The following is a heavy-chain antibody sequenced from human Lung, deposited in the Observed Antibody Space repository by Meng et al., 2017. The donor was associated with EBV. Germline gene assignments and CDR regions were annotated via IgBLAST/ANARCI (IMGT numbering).Heavy chain of an antibody. V-gene: IGHV3-74*01. CDR2: TNENGGIT. CDR1: GFTFSRFW. Sequence: VQLGESGGGLVQPGGSLRLSCAVSGFTFSRFWMHWVRQVPGKGLIWVARTNENGGITDYADSVRGRFTISRDNSRNTLYLQMNSLRDEDTAVYFCSRDLAGPFDDWGQGTLVTVSS. CDR3: SRDLAGPFDD. J-gene: IGHJ4*02.